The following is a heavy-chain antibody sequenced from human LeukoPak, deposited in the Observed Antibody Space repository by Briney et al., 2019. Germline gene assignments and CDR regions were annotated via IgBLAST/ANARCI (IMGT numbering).Heavy chain of an antibody. V-gene: IGHV5-51*01. CDR2: IYPGDSDT. Sequence: GESLKISCKGSGYSFTSYWIGWVRQMPGKGLEWMGIIYPGDSDTKYSPSFQGQVTISADKSISTAYLQWSSLKASDTAMYYCARQEPGGYNYRGYFDYWGQGTLVTVSS. D-gene: IGHD5-24*01. J-gene: IGHJ4*02. CDR3: ARQEPGGYNYRGYFDY. CDR1: GYSFTSYW.